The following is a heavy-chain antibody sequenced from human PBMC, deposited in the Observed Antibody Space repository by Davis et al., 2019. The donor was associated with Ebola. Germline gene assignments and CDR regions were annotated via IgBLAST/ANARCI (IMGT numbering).Heavy chain of an antibody. J-gene: IGHJ4*02. V-gene: IGHV4-59*01. CDR3: ARGSTGDFDY. Sequence: PSETLSLTCTVSGGSISSYYWSWIRQPPGKGLEWIGYMFYSGSTNYNPSLKSQVTISVDTSKNQFSLKLSSVTAADTAVYYCARGSTGDFDYWGQGTLVTVSS. CDR2: MFYSGST. D-gene: IGHD1-1*01. CDR1: GGSISSYY.